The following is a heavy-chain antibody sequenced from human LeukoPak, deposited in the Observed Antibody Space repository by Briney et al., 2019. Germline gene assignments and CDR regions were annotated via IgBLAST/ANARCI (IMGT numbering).Heavy chain of an antibody. J-gene: IGHJ4*02. CDR3: ARHVLTAGAIE. V-gene: IGHV4-59*08. CDR1: SGSISGYY. CDR2: IYYSETT. Sequence: SETLSLTCTVSSGSISGYYWSWIRQPPGKGLEWIACIYYSETTNYNPSLNSRVTISLDTSKRQFSLKLSSVTAADTAVYYCARHVLTAGAIEWGQGTLVTVSS. D-gene: IGHD1-26*01.